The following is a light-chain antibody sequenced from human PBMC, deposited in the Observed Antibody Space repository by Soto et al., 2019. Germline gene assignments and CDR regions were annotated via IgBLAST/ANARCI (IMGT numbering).Light chain of an antibody. CDR1: QSVDVN. Sequence: EIVMTQSPATLSVSPGERATLSCRASQSVDVNLVWYQQKPGQAPRLLIYGASTRATGIRARFSGSGSGTEFTLTISSLQSEDFAVYYCQQYDKWPPLTFGQGTRLEIK. V-gene: IGKV3-15*01. CDR2: GAS. CDR3: QQYDKWPPLT. J-gene: IGKJ5*01.